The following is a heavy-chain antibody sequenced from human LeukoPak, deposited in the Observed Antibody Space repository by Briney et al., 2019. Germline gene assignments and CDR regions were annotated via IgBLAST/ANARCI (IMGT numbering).Heavy chain of an antibody. CDR2: INQDGSKE. J-gene: IGHJ4*02. CDR1: GFIFSNYW. V-gene: IGHV3-7*01. CDR3: ARDDGNAYYEY. D-gene: IGHD3-22*01. Sequence: GGSLRLSCTASGFIFSNYWMTWVRQALGKGLEWVAQINQDGSKEYYIDSVKARFSISRDNARNSLSLQMNSLRAEDTAVYYCARDDGNAYYEYWGQGTLVTVSS.